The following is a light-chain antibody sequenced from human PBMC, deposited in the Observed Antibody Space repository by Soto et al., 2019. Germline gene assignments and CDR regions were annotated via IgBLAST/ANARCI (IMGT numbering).Light chain of an antibody. CDR2: AAS. V-gene: IGKV3D-15*01. J-gene: IGKJ3*01. Sequence: EIVMTQSPATLSVSPGERATLSCRASQSVRSNLAWYQQKPGQAPRFVMYAASTRGTGVPARFSGSGSGTEFTLTISSLQSEDFAVYYCQQYNNWPRTFGPGTKVDVK. CDR3: QQYNNWPRT. CDR1: QSVRSN.